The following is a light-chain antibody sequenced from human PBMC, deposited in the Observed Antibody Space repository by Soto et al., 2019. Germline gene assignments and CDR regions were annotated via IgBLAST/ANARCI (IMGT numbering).Light chain of an antibody. CDR1: QSVRTS. CDR3: QQYNNYPRT. Sequence: EIRMTQSASTLSACVGDRVTMXCRASQSVRTSFAWYQQTAGQAPKLLIYDASNWESGVSSRFSGSGSATEFTRPTSSLEPEDFVTYYCQQYNNYPRTFGQGTKVDIK. J-gene: IGKJ1*01. V-gene: IGKV1-5*01. CDR2: DAS.